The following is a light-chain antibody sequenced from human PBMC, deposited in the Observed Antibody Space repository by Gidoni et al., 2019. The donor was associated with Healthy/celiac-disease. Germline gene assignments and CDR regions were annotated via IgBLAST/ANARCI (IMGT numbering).Light chain of an antibody. J-gene: IGLJ3*02. CDR2: EDN. CDR1: SGSIASNY. Sequence: NFMLTQPHSVSESPGKTVTISCTRSSGSIASNYVQWYQQRPGSAPTTVIYEDNQRPSGAPDRFSGSIDSSSNSASLTISGLKTEDEADYYCQSYDSSINWVFGGGTKLTVL. CDR3: QSYDSSINWV. V-gene: IGLV6-57*04.